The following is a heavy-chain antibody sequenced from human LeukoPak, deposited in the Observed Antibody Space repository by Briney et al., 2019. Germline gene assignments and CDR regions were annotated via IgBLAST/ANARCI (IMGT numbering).Heavy chain of an antibody. V-gene: IGHV3-64D*06. Sequence: GASLRLSCSGSGFTFSSYPMHWVRQAPGKGLEYVSAITVDGGNTYSRDYVRGRFTISRDNSKNTLYLQMSSLRVEETAVYYCVKALYDSGGYYYAYWGEGTQVTVST. CDR2: ITVDGGNT. D-gene: IGHD3-22*01. J-gene: IGHJ4*02. CDR1: GFTFSSYP. CDR3: VKALYDSGGYYYAY.